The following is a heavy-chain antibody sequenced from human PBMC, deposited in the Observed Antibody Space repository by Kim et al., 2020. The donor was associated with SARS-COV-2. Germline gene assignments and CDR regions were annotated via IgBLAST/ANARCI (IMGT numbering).Heavy chain of an antibody. Sequence: GESLKISCKGSGYSFTSYWIGWVRQMPGKGLEWMGIIYPGDSDTRYSPSFQGQVTISADKSISTAYLRWSSLKASDTAMYYCARHRGGGMVRGVINWFDPWGQGTLVTVSS. V-gene: IGHV5-51*01. J-gene: IGHJ5*02. CDR3: ARHRGGGMVRGVINWFDP. CDR2: IYPGDSDT. CDR1: GYSFTSYW. D-gene: IGHD3-10*01.